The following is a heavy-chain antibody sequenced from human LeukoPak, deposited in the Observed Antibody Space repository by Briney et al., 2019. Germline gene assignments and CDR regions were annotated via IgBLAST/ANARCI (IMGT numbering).Heavy chain of an antibody. CDR1: DGSINSDF. J-gene: IGHJ4*02. V-gene: IGHV4-59*01. D-gene: IGHD6-19*01. Sequence: SETLSLTCTASDGSINSDFWTWIRQPPGKGLEWPGYIRYSGRTSYNPSLKSRVSISIDTSKNLFSLKLRSVTTADTAIYYCARIPDVSGWPFDYWGQGTLVTVSS. CDR3: ARIPDVSGWPFDY. CDR2: IRYSGRT.